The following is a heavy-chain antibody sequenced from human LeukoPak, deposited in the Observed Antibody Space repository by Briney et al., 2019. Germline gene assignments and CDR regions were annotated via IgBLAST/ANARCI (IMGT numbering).Heavy chain of an antibody. CDR1: GYTFTSYD. CDR2: MNPNSGNT. V-gene: IGHV1-8*03. Sequence: ASVKVSCKASGYTFTSYDINWVRQATGQGLEWMGWMNPNSGNTGYAQKFQGRVTITRNTSISTAYMELSSLRSEDTAVYYCASGGDVDIVATIHRAFFDYWGQGTLVTVSS. D-gene: IGHD5-12*01. J-gene: IGHJ4*02. CDR3: ASGGDVDIVATIHRAFFDY.